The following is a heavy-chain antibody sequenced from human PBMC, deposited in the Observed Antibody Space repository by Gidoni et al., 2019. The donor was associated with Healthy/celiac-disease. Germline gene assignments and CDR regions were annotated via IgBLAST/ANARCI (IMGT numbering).Heavy chain of an antibody. J-gene: IGHJ4*02. Sequence: QVQLVQSGAEVKKPGSSVKVSCKPSGGTFSSYAISWVRQAPGQGLEWMGGIIPIFGTANYAQKFQGRVTITADESTSTAYMELSSLRSEDTAVYYCARVAGYCSGGSCYEDYWGQGTLVTVSS. D-gene: IGHD2-15*01. CDR2: IIPIFGTA. CDR3: ARVAGYCSGGSCYEDY. V-gene: IGHV1-69*01. CDR1: GGTFSSYA.